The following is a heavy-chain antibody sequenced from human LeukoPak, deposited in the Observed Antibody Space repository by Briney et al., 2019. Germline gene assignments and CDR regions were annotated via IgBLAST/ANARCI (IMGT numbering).Heavy chain of an antibody. J-gene: IGHJ4*02. CDR3: AKVPVRIAAAGRFDY. CDR2: ISGSGGIT. Sequence: GGSLRLSCAASGFTFSSYAMSWVRQAPGKGLEWVSAISGSGGITYYADSVKGRFTISRDNSKNTLYLQMNSLRAEDTAVYYCAKVPVRIAAAGRFDYWGQGTLVTVSS. D-gene: IGHD6-13*01. V-gene: IGHV3-23*01. CDR1: GFTFSSYA.